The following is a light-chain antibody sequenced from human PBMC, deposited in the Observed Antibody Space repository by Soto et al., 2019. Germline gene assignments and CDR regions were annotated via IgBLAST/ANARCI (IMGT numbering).Light chain of an antibody. CDR3: HQRAGWPPT. Sequence: VLTQSPATLSLSPGERATLSCRASENVRTFVDWYQQKPGQAPRLLIYGASNRATDIPARFSGSGSGTDFTLTINSLEPEDFAVYFCHQRAGWPPTFGGGTKVEIK. CDR2: GAS. V-gene: IGKV3-11*01. CDR1: ENVRTF. J-gene: IGKJ4*01.